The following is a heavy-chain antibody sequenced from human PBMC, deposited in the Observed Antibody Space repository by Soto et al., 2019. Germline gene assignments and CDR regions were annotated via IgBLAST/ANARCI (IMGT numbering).Heavy chain of an antibody. V-gene: IGHV4-59*01. D-gene: IGHD3-10*01. CDR1: GGSISSYY. CDR3: ASGGLLWFGESRYYYGMDV. J-gene: IGHJ6*02. CDR2: IYYSGST. Sequence: QVQLQESGPGLVKPSETLSLTCTVSGGSISSYYWSWIRQPPGKGLEWIGYIYYSGSTNYNPSLKSRVTISVDTSKNQFSLKLSSVTAADTAVYYCASGGLLWFGESRYYYGMDVWGQGTTVTVSS.